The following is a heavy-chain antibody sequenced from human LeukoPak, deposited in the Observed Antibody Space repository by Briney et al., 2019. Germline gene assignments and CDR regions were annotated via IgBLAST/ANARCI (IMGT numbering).Heavy chain of an antibody. CDR2: ISSSSSYI. CDR3: ARSEWLRYLNYMDV. J-gene: IGHJ6*03. D-gene: IGHD6-19*01. V-gene: IGHV3-21*01. Sequence: PGGSLRLSCAASGFTFSSYSMNWVRQAPGKGLEWVSSISSSSSYIYYADSVKGRFTISRDNAKNSLYLQMNSLRAEDTAVYYCARSEWLRYLNYMDVWGKGTTVTVSS. CDR1: GFTFSSYS.